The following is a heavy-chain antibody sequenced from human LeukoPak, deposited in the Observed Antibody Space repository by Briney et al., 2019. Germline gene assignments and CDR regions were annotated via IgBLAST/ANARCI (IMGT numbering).Heavy chain of an antibody. Sequence: SETLSLTCTVSGGSISSSNYYWSWIRQPPGKGLEWIGYIYYSGSTNYNPSLKSRVTISVDTSKNQFSLKLSSVTAADTAVYYCARGSVVTPRYWGQGTLVTVSS. J-gene: IGHJ4*02. CDR2: IYYSGST. D-gene: IGHD4-23*01. CDR1: GGSISSSNYY. V-gene: IGHV4-61*05. CDR3: ARGSVVTPRY.